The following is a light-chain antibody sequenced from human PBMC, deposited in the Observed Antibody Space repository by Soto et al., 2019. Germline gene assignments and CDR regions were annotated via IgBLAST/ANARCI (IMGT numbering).Light chain of an antibody. CDR2: DAS. CDR3: QQRSEYS. Sequence: EIVLTQSPATLSMSPGERATLSCRASQSISTYLAWYQQKPGQAPRLLIYDASIRATGIPARFSGSGSATALTLTISGLEPEDLAVYYCQQRSEYSFGGGTKVEIK. V-gene: IGKV3-11*01. CDR1: QSISTY. J-gene: IGKJ4*01.